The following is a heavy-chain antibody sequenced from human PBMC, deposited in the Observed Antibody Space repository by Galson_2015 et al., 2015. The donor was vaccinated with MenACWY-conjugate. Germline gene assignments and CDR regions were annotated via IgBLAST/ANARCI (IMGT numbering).Heavy chain of an antibody. Sequence: SLRLSCAASGFTLGTYWMSWVRQAPGKGLEWVANIKQGGSEKYYVDSVKGRFAISRDNAKSSLYPQVNSLRAEDTAVYYCARIAAAVTEHYFDYWGQGTLVTVSS. CDR1: GFTLGTYW. CDR3: ARIAAAVTEHYFDY. CDR2: IKQGGSEK. D-gene: IGHD6-13*01. J-gene: IGHJ4*02. V-gene: IGHV3-7*01.